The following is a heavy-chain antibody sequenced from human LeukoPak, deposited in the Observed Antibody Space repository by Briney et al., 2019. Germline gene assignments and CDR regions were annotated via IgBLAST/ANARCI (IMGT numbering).Heavy chain of an antibody. CDR1: GGSISSSSYY. Sequence: SETLSLTCTVSGGSISSSSYYWGWIRQPPGKGLEWIGSIYYSGSTYYNPSLKSRVTISVDTSKNQFSLKLSSVTAADTAVYYCASPTSRYCSSTSCSNTEDYWGQGTLVTVSS. D-gene: IGHD2-2*01. CDR2: IYYSGST. V-gene: IGHV4-39*01. CDR3: ASPTSRYCSSTSCSNTEDY. J-gene: IGHJ4*02.